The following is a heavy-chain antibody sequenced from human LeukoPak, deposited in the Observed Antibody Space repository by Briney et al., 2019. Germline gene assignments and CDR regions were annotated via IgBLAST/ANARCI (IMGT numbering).Heavy chain of an antibody. CDR2: ISYDGSNK. CDR1: GFTFSSYA. D-gene: IGHD3-22*01. CDR3: ARAHTYYDSRGYYYILDY. Sequence: GGSLRLSCAASGFTFSSYAMHWVRQAPGKGLEWVAVISYDGSNKYYADSVKGRFTISRDNSKNTLYLQMNSLRAEDTAVYYCARAHTYYDSRGYYYILDYWGQGTLVTVSS. J-gene: IGHJ4*02. V-gene: IGHV3-30-3*01.